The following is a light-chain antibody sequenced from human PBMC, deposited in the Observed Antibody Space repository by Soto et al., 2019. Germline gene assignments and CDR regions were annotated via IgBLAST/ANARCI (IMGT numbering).Light chain of an antibody. CDR1: SSNIGAGYD. J-gene: IGLJ2*01. CDR2: DNI. CDR3: QSYDSSLSAHVV. Sequence: QSVLTQPPSVSGAPGQRVTISCTGSSSNIGAGYDVHWYQLLPGTAPKLLIYDNINRPSGVPDRFSGSKSGTSASLAITGLQAEDEADYYCQSYDSSLSAHVVFGGGTKVTVL. V-gene: IGLV1-40*01.